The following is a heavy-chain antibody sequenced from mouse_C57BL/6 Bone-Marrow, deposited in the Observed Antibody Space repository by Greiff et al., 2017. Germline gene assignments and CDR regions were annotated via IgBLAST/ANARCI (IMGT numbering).Heavy chain of an antibody. CDR2: LFPGSGST. V-gene: IGHV1-56*01. CDR1: GYTFTSHW. D-gene: IGHD1-1*01. CDR3: ARDDYGSSYEGAY. Sequence: VQLQQSGPELVRPGASVKISCKAPGYTFTSHWMQWVRQRPGQGLEWIGELFPGSGSTYYNEKFKGKATLTVDTSSSTAYMQLSSLTTEDSAVYFCARDDYGSSYEGAYWGQGTTLTVSS. J-gene: IGHJ2*01.